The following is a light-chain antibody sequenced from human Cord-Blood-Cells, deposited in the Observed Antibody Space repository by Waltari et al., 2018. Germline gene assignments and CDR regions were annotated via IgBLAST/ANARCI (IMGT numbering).Light chain of an antibody. CDR2: GAS. CDR1: QSVSSSY. J-gene: IGKJ4*01. CDR3: QQYGSSLLT. Sequence: EIVLTQSTGTLSLSPGERATLSCRASQSVSSSYLAWYQQKPGQAPRLLIYGASSRATGIPDRFSGSGSVTDFTLTISRLEPEDCAVYYWQQYGSSLLTFGGGTKVEIK. V-gene: IGKV3-20*01.